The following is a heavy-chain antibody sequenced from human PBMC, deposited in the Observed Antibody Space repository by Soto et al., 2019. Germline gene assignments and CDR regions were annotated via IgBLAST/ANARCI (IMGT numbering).Heavy chain of an antibody. Sequence: EVQLVESGGGLVQPGGSLRLSCAASGFTVSSNYMSWVRQAPGKGLEWVSVIYSGGSTYYADSVKGRFTISRDNSKNTLYLQMISLRAEDTAVYYCARAPLRFRRCMDVWGQGTTVTVSS. CDR1: GFTVSSNY. D-gene: IGHD5-12*01. CDR3: ARAPLRFRRCMDV. CDR2: IYSGGST. J-gene: IGHJ6*02. V-gene: IGHV3-66*01.